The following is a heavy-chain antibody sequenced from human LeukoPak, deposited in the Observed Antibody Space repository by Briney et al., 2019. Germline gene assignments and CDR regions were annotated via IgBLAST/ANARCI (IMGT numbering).Heavy chain of an antibody. CDR3: ARATWNGYMFDY. D-gene: IGHD5-24*01. J-gene: IGHJ4*02. CDR1: DDSLNNYY. CDR2: IYYSGHT. Sequence: SETMSLTCTVFDDSLNNYYWNWIRQPPGKGLEWIGYIYYSGHTNYNPSLNSRVAISIDTSKNQFSLKLNSLTAADTAVYYCARATWNGYMFDYWGQGSLVTVTS. V-gene: IGHV4-59*01.